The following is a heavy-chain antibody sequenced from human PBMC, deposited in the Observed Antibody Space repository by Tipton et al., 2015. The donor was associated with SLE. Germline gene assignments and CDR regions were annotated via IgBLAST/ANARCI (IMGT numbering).Heavy chain of an antibody. CDR1: GYTFTSYY. V-gene: IGHV1-46*01. CDR2: INPSGGGT. D-gene: IGHD2-21*02. CDR3: ARRGKTPGGDHYDMDG. Sequence: QVQLVQSGAEVKKPGASVKVSCKASGYTFTSYYVHWVRQAPGQGPEWMGIINPSGGGTRYAQKFQDRVTMTSDTSTDTVYMELSSLKSADTAVYYCARRGKTPGGDHYDMDGWGQGTAVTVSS. J-gene: IGHJ6*02.